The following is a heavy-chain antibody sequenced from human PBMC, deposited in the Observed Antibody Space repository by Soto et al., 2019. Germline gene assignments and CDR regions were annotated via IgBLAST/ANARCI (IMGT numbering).Heavy chain of an antibody. CDR3: ARSYAGIAARQTGYDAFDI. CDR2: IIPIFGTA. V-gene: IGHV1-69*06. D-gene: IGHD6-6*01. J-gene: IGHJ3*02. Sequence: SVKVSCKASGGTFSSYAISWVRQAPGQGLEWMGGIIPIFGTANYAQKFQGRVTITADKSTSTAYMELSSLRSEDTAVYYCARSYAGIAARQTGYDAFDIWGQGTMVTVSS. CDR1: GGTFSSYA.